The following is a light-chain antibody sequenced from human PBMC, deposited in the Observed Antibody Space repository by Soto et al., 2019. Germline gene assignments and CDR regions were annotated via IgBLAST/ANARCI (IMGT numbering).Light chain of an antibody. CDR2: DVN. CDR3: CSYAGNSRGV. V-gene: IGLV2-11*01. J-gene: IGLJ2*01. Sequence: QSVLTQPRSVSGSPGQSGTISCTGTSSDVGDYNYVSWYQHHPGKAPKLIIYDVNKRPSGVPDRFSGSKSGNTASLTISGLHAEYETDYYCCSYAGNSRGVFGGGTKLTVL. CDR1: SSDVGDYNY.